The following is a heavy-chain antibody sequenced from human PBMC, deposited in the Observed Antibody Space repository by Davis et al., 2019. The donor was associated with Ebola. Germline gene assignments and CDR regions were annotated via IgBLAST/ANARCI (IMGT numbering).Heavy chain of an antibody. CDR1: GYSVASYG. CDR2: IYTGDADT. Sequence: GESLKISCKASGYSVASYGIGWVRQMPRKGLEWMGIIYTGDADTRYSQSFQGQVTISADKSISTAYLQWSSLKASDTAMYYCARWRAGHYYYGMDVWCQATTVTVSS. D-gene: IGHD5-12*01. V-gene: IGHV5-51*01. J-gene: IGHJ6*02. CDR3: ARWRAGHYYYGMDV.